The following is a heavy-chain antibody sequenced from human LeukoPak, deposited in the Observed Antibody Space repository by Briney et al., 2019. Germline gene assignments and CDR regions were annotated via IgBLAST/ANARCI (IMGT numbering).Heavy chain of an antibody. J-gene: IGHJ5*02. CDR3: ARAVLREDIVVVVAAAPLNWFDP. CDR1: GGSFSGYY. Sequence: SETLSLTCAVYGGSFSGYYWSWIRQPPGKGLEWIGEINHSGSTNYNPSLKSRVTISVDTSENQFSLKLSSVTAADTAVYYCARAVLREDIVVVVAAAPLNWFDPWGQGTLVTVSS. CDR2: INHSGST. V-gene: IGHV4-34*01. D-gene: IGHD2-15*01.